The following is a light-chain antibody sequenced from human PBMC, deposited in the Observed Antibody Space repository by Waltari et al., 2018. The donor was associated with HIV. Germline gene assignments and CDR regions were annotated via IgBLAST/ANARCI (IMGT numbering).Light chain of an antibody. CDR2: DVS. CDR1: SSDVCGYNY. Sequence: QSALTQPRSVSGSPGQSVTISCTGTSSDVCGYNYVSWYQQHPGKAPKLMIYDVSKRPSGVPDRFSGSKSGNTASLTISGLQAEDEADYYCCSYAGSYTVYVFGTGTKVTVL. J-gene: IGLJ1*01. V-gene: IGLV2-11*01. CDR3: CSYAGSYTVYV.